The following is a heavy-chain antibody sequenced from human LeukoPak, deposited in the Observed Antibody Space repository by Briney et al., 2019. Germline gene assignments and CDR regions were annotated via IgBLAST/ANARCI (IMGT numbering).Heavy chain of an antibody. CDR1: GFTFSSYG. J-gene: IGHJ6*02. CDR2: IWYDGSNT. CDR3: AREYCSSTSCPKGGMDV. V-gene: IGHV3-33*01. D-gene: IGHD2-2*01. Sequence: GGSLRLSCAASGFTFSSYGMHWVRQAPGKGLEWVAVIWYDGSNTYYADPVKGRFTISRDNSKNTLYLQMNSLRAEDTAVYYGAREYCSSTSCPKGGMDVWGQGTTVTVSS.